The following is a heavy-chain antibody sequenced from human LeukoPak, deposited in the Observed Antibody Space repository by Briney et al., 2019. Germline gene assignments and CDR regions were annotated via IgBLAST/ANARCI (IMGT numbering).Heavy chain of an antibody. CDR1: GGSISSSSYY. V-gene: IGHV4-39*07. D-gene: IGHD2-21*01. Sequence: PSETLSLTCTVSGGSISSSSYYWGWIRQPPGKGLEWIGSIYYSGSTYYNPSLKSRVTISVDTSKNQFSLKLSSVTAADAAVYYCARDPQIVVGNDYYYHMDVWGKGTTVTVSS. CDR2: IYYSGST. J-gene: IGHJ6*03. CDR3: ARDPQIVVGNDYYYHMDV.